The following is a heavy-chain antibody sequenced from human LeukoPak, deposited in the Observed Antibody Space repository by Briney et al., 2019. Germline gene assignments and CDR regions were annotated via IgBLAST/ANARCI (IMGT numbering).Heavy chain of an antibody. CDR2: IYYSGST. J-gene: IGHJ4*02. D-gene: IGHD3-16*01. CDR1: GGSISSGGYY. Sequence: SQTLSLTCTVSGGSISSGGYYWSWIRQHPGKGLEWIGYIYYSGSTYYNPSLKSRATMSVDTSMNQVSLKLSSSTAADTAVYYCAASSGVTLGRFWGQGTLVTVSS. V-gene: IGHV4-31*03. CDR3: AASSGVTLGRF.